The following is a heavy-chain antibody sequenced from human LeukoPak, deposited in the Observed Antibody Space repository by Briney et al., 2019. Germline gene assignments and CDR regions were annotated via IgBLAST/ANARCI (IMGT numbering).Heavy chain of an antibody. V-gene: IGHV3-33*06. D-gene: IGHD5-18*01. CDR1: GFTFSSYG. Sequence: GGSLRLPCAASGFTFSSYGMHWVRQAPGKGLEWVAVIWYDGSNKYYADSVKGRFTISRDNSKNTLYLQMNSLRAEDTAAYYCAKGYSYGYPWGQGTLVTVSS. J-gene: IGHJ5*02. CDR3: AKGYSYGYP. CDR2: IWYDGSNK.